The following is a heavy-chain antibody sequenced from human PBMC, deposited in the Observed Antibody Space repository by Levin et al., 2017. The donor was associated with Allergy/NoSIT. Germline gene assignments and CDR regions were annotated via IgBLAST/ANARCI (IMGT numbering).Heavy chain of an antibody. CDR1: GFTFSDYY. D-gene: IGHD1-26*01. V-gene: IGHV3-11*01. Sequence: PGGSLRLSCAASGFTFSDYYMSWIRQAPGKGLQWVSYISSSGSHIDSADSVKCRFTISRDNARNSMYLQMNSLRAEDTAVYYCARDRVSSTYYDRHYYSYHGIDVWGQGTTVTVSS. J-gene: IGHJ6*02. CDR3: ARDRVSSTYYDRHYYSYHGIDV. CDR2: ISSSGSHI.